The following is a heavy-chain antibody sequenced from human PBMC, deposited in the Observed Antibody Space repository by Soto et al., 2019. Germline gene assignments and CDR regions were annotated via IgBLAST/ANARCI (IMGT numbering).Heavy chain of an antibody. CDR3: VRDLNGDFYY. CDR1: GYSFTTYG. CDR2: INGYGHGA. V-gene: IGHV1-18*01. Sequence: QVQLVQSGAEVRQPGASVKVSCKASGYSFTTYGMSWVRQAPGQGLEYMGWINGYGHGAKYVQRFQGRFSMTTDTSTNTVSMDLRSLTSADTAVYYCVRDLNGDFYYWGQGTVVIVSP. J-gene: IGHJ4*02. D-gene: IGHD3-10*01.